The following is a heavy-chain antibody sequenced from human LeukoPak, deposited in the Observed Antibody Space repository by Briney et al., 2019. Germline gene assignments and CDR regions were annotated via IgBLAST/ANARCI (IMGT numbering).Heavy chain of an antibody. V-gene: IGHV3-30*02. CDR1: GFTFSSYG. Sequence: PGGSLRLSCAASGFTFSSYGMHWVRQAPGKGLEWVAFIRYDGSNKYYADSVKGRFTISRDNSKNTLYLQMNSLRAEDTAVYYCAKDPFIAAADPDYWGQGTLVTVSS. D-gene: IGHD6-13*01. J-gene: IGHJ4*02. CDR2: IRYDGSNK. CDR3: AKDPFIAAADPDY.